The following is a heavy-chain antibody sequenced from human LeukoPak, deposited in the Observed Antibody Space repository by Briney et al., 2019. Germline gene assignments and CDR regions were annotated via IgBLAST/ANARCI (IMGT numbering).Heavy chain of an antibody. CDR1: GFTFSSYG. Sequence: PGGSLRLSCAASGFTFSSYGMHWVRQAPGKGLEWVAVISYDGSNKYYADSVKGQFTISRDNSKNTLYLQMNSLRAEDTAVYYCANSAMVPFDYWGQGTLVTVSS. J-gene: IGHJ4*02. CDR2: ISYDGSNK. CDR3: ANSAMVPFDY. D-gene: IGHD2-2*01. V-gene: IGHV3-30*18.